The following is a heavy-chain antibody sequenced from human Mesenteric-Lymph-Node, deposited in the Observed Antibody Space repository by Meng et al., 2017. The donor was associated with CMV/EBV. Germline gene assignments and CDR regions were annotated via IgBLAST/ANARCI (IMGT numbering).Heavy chain of an antibody. D-gene: IGHD6-13*01. V-gene: IGHV2-5*02. CDR3: ALRLSSSWYFDY. CDR2: IYWDDDK. J-gene: IGHJ4*02. CDR1: GFSLSTSGVG. Sequence: TLSGFSLSTSGVGVGWIRQPPGKALEWLALIYWDDDKSYSPSLKSRLTITKDTSKNQVVLTMTNMDPVDTATYYCALRLSSSWYFDYWGQGTLVTVSS.